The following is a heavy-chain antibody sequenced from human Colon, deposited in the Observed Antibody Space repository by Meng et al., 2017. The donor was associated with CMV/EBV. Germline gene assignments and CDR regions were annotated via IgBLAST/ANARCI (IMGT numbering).Heavy chain of an antibody. D-gene: IGHD3-9*01. CDR3: AKAHNTYDNWFDP. V-gene: IGHV3-53*01. J-gene: IGHJ5*02. CDR1: GFIVNDAY. Sequence: EVQRVESWGGFTHPGGSLKLPCTASGFIVNDAYRNWVRQAPGKGLEWVSVIYSDGTTYYADSVKGRFTISRDTSKNTVYLQMSSLRVDDTAVYYCAKAHNTYDNWFDPWGQGTLVTVSS. CDR2: IYSDGTT.